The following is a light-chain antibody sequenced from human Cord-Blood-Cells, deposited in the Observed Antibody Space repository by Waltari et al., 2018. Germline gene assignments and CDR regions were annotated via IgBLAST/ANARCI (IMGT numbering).Light chain of an antibody. CDR2: LAS. V-gene: IGKV4-1*01. CDR1: QSVLYSSNNTNY. Sequence: DIVMTQSPDSLAVSLGERASINCKSSQSVLYSSNNTNYLAWYQQKPGQPPKLLIYLASTRESGVPDRFSGSGSGTDFTLTISSLQAEDVAVYYCQQYDSTPLTFGGGTKVEIK. J-gene: IGKJ4*01. CDR3: QQYDSTPLT.